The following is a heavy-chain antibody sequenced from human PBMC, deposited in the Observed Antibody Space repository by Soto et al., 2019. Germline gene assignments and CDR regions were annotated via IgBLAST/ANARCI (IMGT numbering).Heavy chain of an antibody. V-gene: IGHV4-59*08. J-gene: IGHJ6*01. CDR2: VYDTWST. CDR1: SGPSKSHN. CDR3: VRQGIGFLHGLVDV. D-gene: IGHD3-10*01. Sequence: QVQVQQSGPVLVKPSETLSLTCTVSSGPSKSHNWGWIRQPPGRGLEWIGYVYDTWSTSYNPSLKSRVTVSADTSTNRISLTLRFVTAADTAVYYCVRQGIGFLHGLVDVWGQGTTVIVSS.